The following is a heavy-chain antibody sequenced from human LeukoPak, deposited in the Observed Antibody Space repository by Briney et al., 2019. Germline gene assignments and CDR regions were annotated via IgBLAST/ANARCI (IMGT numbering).Heavy chain of an antibody. V-gene: IGHV3-23*01. D-gene: IGHD2-15*01. CDR3: AKGAAHGVVVAATPFPFDY. CDR2: ISGSGGST. Sequence: GGSLRLSCAASGFTFSSYAMSWVRQAPGKGREWVSAISGSGGSTYYADSVKGRFTISRDNSKNTLYLQMNSLRAEDTAVYYCAKGAAHGVVVAATPFPFDYWGPGNPGHRLL. J-gene: IGHJ4*02. CDR1: GFTFSSYA.